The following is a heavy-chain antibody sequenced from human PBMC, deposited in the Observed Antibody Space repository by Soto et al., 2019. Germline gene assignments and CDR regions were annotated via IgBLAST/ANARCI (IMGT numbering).Heavy chain of an antibody. V-gene: IGHV3-11*01. J-gene: IGHJ4*02. CDR3: ARVLRFLEWFPKYYFDQ. CDR1: GFTFSDYY. CDR2: ISGSGTTI. Sequence: PGGSLRLSCAASGFTFSDYYMSWIRQAPGKGLEWISYISGSGTTILYADSVKGRFTISRENAENSLYLQMNSLRAEDTAVYYCARVLRFLEWFPKYYFDQWGQGALVTVSS. D-gene: IGHD3-3*01.